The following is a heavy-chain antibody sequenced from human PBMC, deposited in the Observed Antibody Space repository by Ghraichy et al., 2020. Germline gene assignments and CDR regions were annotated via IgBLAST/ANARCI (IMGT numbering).Heavy chain of an antibody. J-gene: IGHJ4*02. D-gene: IGHD5-18*01. Sequence: GESLRLSCVGSGFTFRNHYMSWIRQVPGKGLEWVARISSSGTDQFYVDSMRGRFTISRDNAKNSLYLQMNSLRVDDTAVYYCARDPDTSSKVDYWGQGTLVTVSS. CDR3: ARDPDTSSKVDY. V-gene: IGHV3-11*01. CDR2: ISSSGTDQ. CDR1: GFTFRNHY.